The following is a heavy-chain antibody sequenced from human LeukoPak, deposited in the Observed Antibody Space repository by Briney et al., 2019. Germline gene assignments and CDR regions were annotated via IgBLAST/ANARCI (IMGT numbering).Heavy chain of an antibody. D-gene: IGHD3-10*01. CDR1: GGSISLYY. CDR2: IFTSGIT. Sequence: SETLSLTCTVSGGSISLYYWNWIPQPAGKGLEWIGRIFTSGITNYNPSLKSRVTMSVDTSKSQFSLALSSVTAADTAVYYCAREISGSYYNPLGYMDVWGKGTTVTVAS. J-gene: IGHJ6*03. V-gene: IGHV4-4*07. CDR3: AREISGSYYNPLGYMDV.